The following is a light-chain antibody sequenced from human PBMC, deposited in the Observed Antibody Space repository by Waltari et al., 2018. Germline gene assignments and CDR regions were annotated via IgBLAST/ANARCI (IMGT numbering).Light chain of an antibody. Sequence: QSVLTQPPSASGTPGQRVTISCFGSRSNIGNNIVSWYLQVPGTAPKLRIYNNNQRPAGVPERFSGSKSGTSGSLAISWLQSEDEAEYSCAAWDDSLEGWVFGGGTRLTVL. CDR3: AAWDDSLEGWV. J-gene: IGLJ3*02. CDR1: RSNIGNNI. V-gene: IGLV1-44*01. CDR2: NNN.